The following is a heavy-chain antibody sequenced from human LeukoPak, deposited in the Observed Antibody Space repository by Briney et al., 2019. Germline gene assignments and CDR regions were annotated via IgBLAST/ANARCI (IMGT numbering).Heavy chain of an antibody. J-gene: IGHJ4*02. CDR3: ASQEGPYCSGGTCYVGFDS. D-gene: IGHD2-15*01. V-gene: IGHV3-23*01. Sequence: PGGSLRLSCAASGFTFNSYAMNWVRQAPGKGLERVSSISGSGAMTYYADSVKGRFTISRDNSKNTLYLQMDSLRVEDTAVYYCASQEGPYCSGGTCYVGFDSWGQGTLVTVS. CDR1: GFTFNSYA. CDR2: ISGSGAMT.